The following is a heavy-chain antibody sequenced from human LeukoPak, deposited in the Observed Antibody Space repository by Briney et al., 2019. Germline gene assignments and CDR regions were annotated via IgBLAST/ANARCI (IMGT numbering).Heavy chain of an antibody. V-gene: IGHV3-21*01. Sequence: GALRLSCAASGFTFSSYSMNWVRQAPGKGLEWVSSISSSSNYIYYADSVKGRFTISRDNAKNSLYLQMNSLRAEDTAVYYCARVRIPIVTVAGHDYWGQGTLVTVSS. CDR1: GFTFSSYS. CDR3: ARVRIPIVTVAGHDY. J-gene: IGHJ4*02. CDR2: ISSSSNYI. D-gene: IGHD6-19*01.